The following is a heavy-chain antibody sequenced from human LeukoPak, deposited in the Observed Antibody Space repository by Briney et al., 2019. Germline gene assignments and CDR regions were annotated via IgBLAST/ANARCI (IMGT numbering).Heavy chain of an antibody. J-gene: IGHJ4*02. CDR2: IESGGRT. CDR1: GFTVSSTY. V-gene: IGHV3-53*01. Sequence: RGSLRLSCAASGFTVSSTYMSWVRQAPGKGLEWVSVIESGGRTYYADSVKGRFTISRDSSKNTLYLQMNSLRAEDTAFYFCARENGHIYGYAFLDQWGQGTLVTVSS. D-gene: IGHD5-18*01. CDR3: ARENGHIYGYAFLDQ.